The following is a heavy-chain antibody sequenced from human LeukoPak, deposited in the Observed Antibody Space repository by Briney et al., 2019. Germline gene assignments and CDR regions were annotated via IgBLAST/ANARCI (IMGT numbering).Heavy chain of an antibody. V-gene: IGHV1-2*02. J-gene: IGHJ5*02. CDR1: GYTFTSYD. D-gene: IGHD6-13*01. Sequence: ASVKVSCKASGYTFTSYDINWVRQAPGQGLEWMGWINPNSGGTNYAQKFQGRVTMTRDTSISTAYMELSRLRSDDTAVYYCARDPYSSSWYTWFDPWGQGTLVTVSS. CDR2: INPNSGGT. CDR3: ARDPYSSSWYTWFDP.